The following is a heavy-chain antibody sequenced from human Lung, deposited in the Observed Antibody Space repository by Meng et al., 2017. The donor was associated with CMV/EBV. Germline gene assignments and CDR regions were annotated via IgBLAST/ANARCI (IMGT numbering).Heavy chain of an antibody. CDR2: INPNSGGT. Sequence: SVXVSXXASGYTFTGYYMHWVRQAPGQGREWMGWINPNSGGTNYEQKFQGRVTMTRDTSISTAYMELSRLRSDDTAVYYCARGVGYCSSTSCQGWFDPWGQGTLVXVSS. V-gene: IGHV1-2*02. J-gene: IGHJ5*02. CDR1: GYTFTGYY. CDR3: ARGVGYCSSTSCQGWFDP. D-gene: IGHD2-2*01.